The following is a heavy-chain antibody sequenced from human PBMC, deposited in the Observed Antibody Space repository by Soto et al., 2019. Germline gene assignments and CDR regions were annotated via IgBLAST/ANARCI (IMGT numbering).Heavy chain of an antibody. D-gene: IGHD6-13*01. CDR2: INPNSNDT. CDR1: GYTFTGYS. V-gene: IGHV1-2*02. Sequence: ASVKVSCKDSGYTFTGYSMHWVRQAPGQGLEWMGWINPNSNDTNYAQKFQGRVTITRDTSASTAYMELSSLRSEDTAVSYCARVGAAAGPYYFDYWGQGTLVTVSS. J-gene: IGHJ4*02. CDR3: ARVGAAAGPYYFDY.